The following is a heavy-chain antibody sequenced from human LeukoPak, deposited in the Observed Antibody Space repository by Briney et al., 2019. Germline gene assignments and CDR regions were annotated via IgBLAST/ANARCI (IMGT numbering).Heavy chain of an antibody. V-gene: IGHV3-21*01. CDR2: ISSSSSYI. CDR3: AKTARARYFFDF. J-gene: IGHJ4*02. Sequence: PGGSLRLSCAASGFTFSSYSMNWVRQAPGKGLEWVSSISSSSSYIYYADSVKGRFTISRDNAKNSLYLQMNSLRAEDTAVYYCAKTARARYFFDFWGQGTLVTVSS. D-gene: IGHD1-14*01. CDR1: GFTFSSYS.